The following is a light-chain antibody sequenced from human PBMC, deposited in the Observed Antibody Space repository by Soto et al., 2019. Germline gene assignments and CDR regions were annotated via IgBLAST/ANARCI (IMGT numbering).Light chain of an antibody. CDR3: QQSYSTPYST. CDR2: AAS. V-gene: IGKV1-39*01. CDR1: QSISSY. Sequence: DIQMTQSPSSLSASVGDRVTITCRASQSISSYLNWYQQKPGKAPKLLIYAASSLQSGVPSRFSGSGSGTDFTLTISSLQPEDFATYYCQQSYSTPYSTFGPGTRWLSN. J-gene: IGKJ3*01.